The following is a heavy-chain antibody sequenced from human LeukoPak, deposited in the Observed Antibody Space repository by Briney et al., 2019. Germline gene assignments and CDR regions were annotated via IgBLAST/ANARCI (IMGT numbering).Heavy chain of an antibody. Sequence: GGSLRLSCTVSGFTFSDYYMSWVRQAPGKGLEWVSYISSSGSMLHYADSVEGRFTISRDNAKNSLYLQMSSLRVEDTAEYYCTRRPYSSSWYYFDYWGQGTLVTVSS. CDR3: TRRPYSSSWYYFDY. V-gene: IGHV3-11*04. D-gene: IGHD6-13*01. CDR2: ISSSGSML. J-gene: IGHJ4*02. CDR1: GFTFSDYY.